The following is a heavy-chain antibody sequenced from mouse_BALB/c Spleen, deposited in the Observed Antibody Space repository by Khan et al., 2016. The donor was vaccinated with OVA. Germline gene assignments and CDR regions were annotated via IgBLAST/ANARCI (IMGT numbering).Heavy chain of an antibody. V-gene: IGHV1S81*02. Sequence: QVQLKQSGAELVKTGASVKLSCKTSGYTFISYYMYWVKQRPGQGLEWIGEINPSNGDTNFNEKFKSKATLTVDKSFYTAYMQLSSLTSEDSAVYYCTRSGYGSFAYWGQGTLGTVSA. CDR1: GYTFISYY. J-gene: IGHJ3*01. CDR3: TRSGYGSFAY. CDR2: INPSNGDT. D-gene: IGHD2-2*01.